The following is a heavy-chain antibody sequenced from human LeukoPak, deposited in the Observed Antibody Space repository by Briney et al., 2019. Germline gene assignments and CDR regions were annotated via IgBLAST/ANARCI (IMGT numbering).Heavy chain of an antibody. V-gene: IGHV3-7*01. J-gene: IGHJ4*02. Sequence: PGGSLRLSCAASGFIFTDYYMGWVRQAPGKGLEWVANINQGGSDKYYVDSVKGRFTISRDNANNLLYLQMNSLRGEDTAVYYCTRDRSRAEDDWGQGTLVTVSS. D-gene: IGHD1-14*01. CDR3: TRDRSRAEDD. CDR1: GFIFTDYY. CDR2: INQGGSDK.